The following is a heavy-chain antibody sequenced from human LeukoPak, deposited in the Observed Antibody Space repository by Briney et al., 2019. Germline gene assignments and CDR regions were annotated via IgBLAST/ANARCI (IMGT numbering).Heavy chain of an antibody. D-gene: IGHD6-19*01. V-gene: IGHV3-74*01. CDR3: AKSIGIAGADAAFDY. CDR2: MDSGGSNT. Sequence: PGGSLRLSCAASGFTFSSYWMHWVRQTPGKGLVWVSRMDSGGSNTRYADSVKGRFTISRDNAKNTLYLQMNSLRAEDMALYYCAKSIGIAGADAAFDYWGQGTLVTVSS. CDR1: GFTFSSYW. J-gene: IGHJ4*02.